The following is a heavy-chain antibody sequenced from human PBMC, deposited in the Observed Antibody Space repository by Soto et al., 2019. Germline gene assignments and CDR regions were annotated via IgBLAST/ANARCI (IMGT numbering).Heavy chain of an antibody. V-gene: IGHV3-74*01. Sequence: GGSLRLSCAASGFTFSSYWMHWVRQAPGKGLVWVSRINSDGSSTSYADSVKGRFTISRDNAKNTLYLQVNSLRAEDTAVYYCAKDRRGEHYYDFWSCYYHLYYYYGIVVWCQGTTVTVFS. CDR1: GFTFSSYW. J-gene: IGHJ6*02. D-gene: IGHD3-3*01. CDR3: AKDRRGEHYYDFWSCYYHLYYYYGIVV. CDR2: INSDGSST.